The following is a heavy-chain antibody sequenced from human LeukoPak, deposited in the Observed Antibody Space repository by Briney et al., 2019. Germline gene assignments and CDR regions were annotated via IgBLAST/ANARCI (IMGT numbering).Heavy chain of an antibody. Sequence: PSETLSLTCTVSGGSISSYYWSWIRQPPGKALEWMAYIYYSGLTNYNPPLKSRVTISVDTSKNQFSLKLSSVTAADTAVYYCARWDSSAWFYDFWGQGTLVTVSS. CDR2: IYYSGLT. V-gene: IGHV4-59*08. CDR1: GGSISSYY. J-gene: IGHJ4*02. CDR3: ARWDSSAWFYDF. D-gene: IGHD6-19*01.